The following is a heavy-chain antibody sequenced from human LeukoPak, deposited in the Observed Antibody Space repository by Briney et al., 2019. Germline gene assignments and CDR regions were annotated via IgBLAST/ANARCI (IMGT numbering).Heavy chain of an antibody. D-gene: IGHD3-3*01. V-gene: IGHV3-23*01. J-gene: IGHJ5*02. CDR3: VREVSAWPKNWFDP. Sequence: GGSLRLSCAGSGFTFRSYAMSWVRQSPVRGLEWVSAISDSGDGTYYTDSVKARFTISRDNSKNTVYLEMSSLRAEDTAVYYCVREVSAWPKNWFDPWGQGTLVTVSS. CDR2: ISDSGDGT. CDR1: GFTFRSYA.